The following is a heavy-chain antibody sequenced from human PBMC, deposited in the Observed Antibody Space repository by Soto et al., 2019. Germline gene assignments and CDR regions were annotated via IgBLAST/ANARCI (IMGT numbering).Heavy chain of an antibody. CDR3: AKLRFLEWLPQTLYYMDV. J-gene: IGHJ6*03. CDR2: ISGSGGST. V-gene: IGHV3-23*01. Sequence: PGGSLRLSCAASGFTFSSYAMSWVRQAPGKGLEWVSAISGSGGSTYYADSVKGRFTISRDNSKNTLYLQMNSLRAEDTAVYYCAKLRFLEWLPQTLYYMDVWGKGTTVTVSS. CDR1: GFTFSSYA. D-gene: IGHD3-3*01.